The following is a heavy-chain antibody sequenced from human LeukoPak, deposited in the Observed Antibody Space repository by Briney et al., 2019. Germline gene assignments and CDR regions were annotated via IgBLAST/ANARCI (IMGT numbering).Heavy chain of an antibody. J-gene: IGHJ6*02. CDR1: GGSISSYY. Sequence: SETLSLTCTVSGGSISSYYWSWIRQPAGKGLEWIGRIYTSGSTNYNPSLKGRVTMSVDTSKNQFSLKLSSVTAADTAVYCCARGTRVHDYGDLYYYGMDVWGQGTTVTVSS. CDR2: IYTSGST. V-gene: IGHV4-4*07. CDR3: ARGTRVHDYGDLYYYGMDV. D-gene: IGHD4-17*01.